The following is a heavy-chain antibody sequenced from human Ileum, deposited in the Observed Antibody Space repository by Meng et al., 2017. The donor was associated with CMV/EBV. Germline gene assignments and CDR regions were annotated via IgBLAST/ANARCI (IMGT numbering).Heavy chain of an antibody. V-gene: IGHV1-18*01. Sequence: QVQLVQSGSEVKKPGASVTVSCQASGYTFTTYGISWVRQAPGQGLEWMGWISDHNGNTNYVQKFQGRFTMTRDTSNSLAYMELSGLTSDDTAVYYCAREAPESYYFDYWGHGTLVTVSS. CDR2: ISDHNGNT. CDR1: GYTFTTYG. J-gene: IGHJ4*01. CDR3: AREAPESYYFDY.